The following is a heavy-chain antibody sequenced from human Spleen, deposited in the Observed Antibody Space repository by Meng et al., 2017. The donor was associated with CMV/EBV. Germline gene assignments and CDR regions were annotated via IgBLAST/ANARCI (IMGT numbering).Heavy chain of an antibody. CDR1: GFTFSSSW. V-gene: IGHV3-52*01. CDR2: IKCDGSEK. Sequence: GESLKISCAASGFTFSSSWMHWVCQAPEKGLEWVADIKCDGSEKYYVDSVKGRLTISRDNSKTTLYLQMNSLRAEDTAVYFCARDARLQVERPYYGVDVWGQGTTVTVSS. J-gene: IGHJ6*02. D-gene: IGHD1-1*01. CDR3: ARDARLQVERPYYGVDV.